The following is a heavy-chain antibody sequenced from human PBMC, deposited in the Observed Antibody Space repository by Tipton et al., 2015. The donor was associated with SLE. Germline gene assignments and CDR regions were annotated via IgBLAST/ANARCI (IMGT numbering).Heavy chain of an antibody. CDR1: GGSISSHY. Sequence: TLSLTCTVSGGSISSHYWGWIRQPPGKGLEWIGSIYHSGSTYYNPSLKSRVTISVDTSKNQFSLKLSSVTAADTAVYYCARDIGAMVPYSGYDSDSGYWGQGTLVTVSS. V-gene: IGHV4-38-2*02. J-gene: IGHJ4*02. CDR2: IYHSGST. D-gene: IGHD5-12*01. CDR3: ARDIGAMVPYSGYDSDSGY.